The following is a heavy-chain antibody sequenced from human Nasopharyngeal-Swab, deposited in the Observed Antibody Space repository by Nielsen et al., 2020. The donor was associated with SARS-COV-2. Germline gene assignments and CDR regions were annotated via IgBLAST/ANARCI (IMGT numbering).Heavy chain of an antibody. D-gene: IGHD3-16*01. Sequence: GESLKISCAASGFTFSSYSMNWVRQAPRKGLEWVSSISSSSSYIYYADSVKGRFTISRDNAKNSLYLQMNSLRAEDTAVYYCARYDYIWGSLYGMDVWGQGTTVTVSS. CDR1: GFTFSSYS. V-gene: IGHV3-21*01. CDR2: ISSSSSYI. CDR3: ARYDYIWGSLYGMDV. J-gene: IGHJ6*02.